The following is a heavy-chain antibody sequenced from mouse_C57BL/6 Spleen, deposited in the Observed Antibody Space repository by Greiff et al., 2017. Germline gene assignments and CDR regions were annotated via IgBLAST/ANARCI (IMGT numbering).Heavy chain of an antibody. CDR2: IYPRSGNT. Sequence: VQGVESGAELARPGASVKLSCKASGYTFTSYGISWVKQRTGQGLEWIGEIYPRSGNTYYNEKFKGKATLTADKSSSTAYMELRSLTSEDSAVYFCARREGNWGAWFAYWGQGTLVTVSA. D-gene: IGHD4-1*01. V-gene: IGHV1-81*01. J-gene: IGHJ3*01. CDR3: ARREGNWGAWFAY. CDR1: GYTFTSYG.